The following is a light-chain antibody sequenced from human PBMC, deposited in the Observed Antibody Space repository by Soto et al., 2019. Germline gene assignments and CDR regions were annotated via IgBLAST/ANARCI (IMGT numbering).Light chain of an antibody. J-gene: IGLJ3*02. CDR3: QVWDADADPGV. Sequence: SYELTQPPSVSVAPGQTATILCGGANIGGRNVHWYQQKTRRAAVLVVHDTDARPLGLPERLSGSKSANTATLTISRVEAGDEADYYCQVWDADADPGVFGGGTKLTVL. V-gene: IGLV3-21*02. CDR1: NIGGRN. CDR2: DTD.